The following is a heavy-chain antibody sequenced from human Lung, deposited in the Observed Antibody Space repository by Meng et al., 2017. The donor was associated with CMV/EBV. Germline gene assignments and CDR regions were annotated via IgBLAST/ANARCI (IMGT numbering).Heavy chain of an antibody. D-gene: IGHD2-8*02. Sequence: LSCAASGFTVASYSMNWVRQAPGKGLEWVSSISDNSGDIYYADSVKGRFTISRDNAKNTLYLQMNSLRAEDTAVYYCARGLVRAFDIWGQGTMVTVSS. CDR3: ARGLVRAFDI. CDR2: ISDNSGDI. V-gene: IGHV3-21*01. J-gene: IGHJ3*02. CDR1: GFTVASYS.